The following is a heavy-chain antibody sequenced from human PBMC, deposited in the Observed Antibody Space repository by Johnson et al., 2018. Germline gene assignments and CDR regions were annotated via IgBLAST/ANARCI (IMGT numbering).Heavy chain of an antibody. D-gene: IGHD5-18*01. CDR3: ARAGQLWGGDGMDV. CDR2: LADAGDK. Sequence: QLVESGGGLVQPGGSLRLSCAPSGFSLSTYDIHWVRQAAGKGLEWFSGLADAGDKTYSDSVRGRFTIFREKGVNSVSIQMNSLRAGDTAVYYCARAGQLWGGDGMDVWGQGTTVIVSS. CDR1: GFSLSTYD. J-gene: IGHJ6*02. V-gene: IGHV3-13*01.